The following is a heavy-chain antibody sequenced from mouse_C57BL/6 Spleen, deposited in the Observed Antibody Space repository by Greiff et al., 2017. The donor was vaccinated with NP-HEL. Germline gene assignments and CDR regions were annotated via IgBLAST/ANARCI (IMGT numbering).Heavy chain of an antibody. CDR1: GYAFSSSW. D-gene: IGHD1-1*01. Sequence: LVESGPELVKPGASVKISCKASGYAFSSSWMNWVKQRPGKGLEWIGRIYPGDGDTNYNGKFKGKATLTADKSSSTAYMQLSSLTSEDSAVYFCAREGYYGSSYHSFAYWGQGTLVTVSA. CDR3: AREGYYGSSYHSFAY. CDR2: IYPGDGDT. V-gene: IGHV1-82*01. J-gene: IGHJ3*01.